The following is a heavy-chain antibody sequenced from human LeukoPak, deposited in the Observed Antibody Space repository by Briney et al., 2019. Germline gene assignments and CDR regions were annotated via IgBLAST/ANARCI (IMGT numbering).Heavy chain of an antibody. CDR3: ARRDPYGSGSYHFDY. V-gene: IGHV4-39*01. CDR1: GGSISSSSYY. J-gene: IGHJ4*02. CDR2: IYYSGST. Sequence: PSETLSLTCTVSGGSISSSSYYWGWIRQPPGKGLEWIGSIYYSGSTYYNPSLKSRVTISVDTSKNQFSLKLSSVTAADTAVYYCARRDPYGSGSYHFDYWGQGALVTVSS. D-gene: IGHD3-10*01.